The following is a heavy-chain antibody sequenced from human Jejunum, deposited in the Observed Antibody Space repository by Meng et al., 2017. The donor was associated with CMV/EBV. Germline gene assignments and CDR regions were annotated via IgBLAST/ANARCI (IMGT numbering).Heavy chain of an antibody. D-gene: IGHD2-2*01. CDR1: FAPYW. CDR3: ARLGYCGSTSCFPYAFDL. Sequence: FAPYWSGCVRRMPGNGLQWLGVPSPGQSDFRYNPSFQGHVTISADRSASSVYLQWSSLKASDTAIYYCARLGYCGSTSCFPYAFDLWGQGTLVTVSS. J-gene: IGHJ3*01. V-gene: IGHV5-51*01. CDR2: PSPGQSDF.